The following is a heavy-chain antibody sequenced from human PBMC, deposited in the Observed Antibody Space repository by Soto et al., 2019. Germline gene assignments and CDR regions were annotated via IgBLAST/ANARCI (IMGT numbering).Heavy chain of an antibody. Sequence: PETLSLTCTVSGGSISSSSYYWGWIRQPPGKGLEWIGSIYYSGSTYYNPSLKSRVTISVDTSKNQFSLKLSSVTAADTAVYYCARQSPEAYCGGDCTNWFDPWGQGTLVTVSS. J-gene: IGHJ5*02. CDR1: GGSISSSSYY. CDR2: IYYSGST. CDR3: ARQSPEAYCGGDCTNWFDP. D-gene: IGHD2-21*02. V-gene: IGHV4-39*01.